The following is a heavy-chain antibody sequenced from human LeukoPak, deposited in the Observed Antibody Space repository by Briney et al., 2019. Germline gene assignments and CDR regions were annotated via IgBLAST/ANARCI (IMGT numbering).Heavy chain of an antibody. CDR3: AKESGKFDY. CDR1: GLNFDDSA. Sequence: GGSLRLSCVASGLNFDDSAMHWVRQAPGKGLEWVSLISADGGSTFSADSVKGRFSISRDNSKNSLYLQMNNLRSEDTAMYYCAKESGKFDYWGQGTLVAVSS. J-gene: IGHJ4*02. V-gene: IGHV3-43*02. CDR2: ISADGGST.